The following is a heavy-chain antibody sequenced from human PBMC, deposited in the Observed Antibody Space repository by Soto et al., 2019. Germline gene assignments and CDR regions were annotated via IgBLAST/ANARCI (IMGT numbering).Heavy chain of an antibody. Sequence: KASETLSLTCTVSGGSISSYYWSWIRQPPGKGLEWIGYIYYSGSTNYNPSLKSRVTISVDTSKNQFSLKLSSVTAADTAVYYCARGRLNYDILTGYSLYYFDYWGQGTLVTVSS. CDR3: ARGRLNYDILTGYSLYYFDY. J-gene: IGHJ4*02. CDR2: IYYSGST. CDR1: GGSISSYY. D-gene: IGHD3-9*01. V-gene: IGHV4-59*01.